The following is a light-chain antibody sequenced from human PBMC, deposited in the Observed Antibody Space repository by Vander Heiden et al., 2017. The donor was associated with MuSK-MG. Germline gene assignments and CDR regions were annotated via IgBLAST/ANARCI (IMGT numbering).Light chain of an antibody. CDR3: QLYDRWPPYT. J-gene: IGKJ2*01. V-gene: IGKV3-15*01. CDR1: QSISSN. Sequence: EIVMTQSPATLSVSPGERATLSCRASQSISSNLAWYQQKPGQAPRLLIYGASTRATGVPARFSGGGSGTEFTLTISSLQSEDFAVYYCQLYDRWPPYTFGPGTKLEIK. CDR2: GAS.